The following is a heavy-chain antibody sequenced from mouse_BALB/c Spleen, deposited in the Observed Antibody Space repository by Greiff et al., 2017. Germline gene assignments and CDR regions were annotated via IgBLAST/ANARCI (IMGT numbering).Heavy chain of an antibody. J-gene: IGHJ1*01. V-gene: IGHV5-17*02. D-gene: IGHD1-1*01. CDR3: ARKNYGSSYDWYFDV. Sequence: EVQLVESGGGLVQPGGSRKLSCAASGFTFSSFGMHWVRQAPEKGLEWVAYISSGSSTIYYADTVKGRFTISRDNPKNTLFLQMTSLRSEDTAMYYCARKNYGSSYDWYFDVWGAGTTVTVSS. CDR1: GFTFSSFG. CDR2: ISSGSSTI.